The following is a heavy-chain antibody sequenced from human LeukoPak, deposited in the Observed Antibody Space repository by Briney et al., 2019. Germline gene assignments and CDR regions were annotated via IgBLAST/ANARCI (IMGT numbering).Heavy chain of an antibody. Sequence: GRSLRLSCAASGFTFDDYAMHWVRQAPGKGLEWVSAISGSGGSTYYADSVKGRFTVSRDNSKNTLYLQMNSLRAEDTAVYYCAKPLWDLGGTLYYYGMDVWGQGTTVTVSS. J-gene: IGHJ6*02. D-gene: IGHD1-1*01. V-gene: IGHV3-23*01. CDR1: GFTFDDYA. CDR3: AKPLWDLGGTLYYYGMDV. CDR2: ISGSGGST.